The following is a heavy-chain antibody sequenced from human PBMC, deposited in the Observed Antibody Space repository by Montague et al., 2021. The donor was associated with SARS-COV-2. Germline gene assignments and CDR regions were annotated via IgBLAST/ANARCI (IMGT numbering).Heavy chain of an antibody. V-gene: IGHV4-34*01. J-gene: IGHJ6*03. CDR2: SNNSGST. D-gene: IGHD3-22*01. Sequence: SETLSLTCAVYGGSFSGHYWCWIRQPPGKGLEWIGESNNSGSTNYNPSLKSRVTISVDTSKNQFSLTLHSVTAADTAVYYCARGRIEVSMIVVVLTGASYYMDVWGKGTTVTVSS. CDR3: ARGRIEVSMIVVVLTGASYYMDV. CDR1: GGSFSGHY.